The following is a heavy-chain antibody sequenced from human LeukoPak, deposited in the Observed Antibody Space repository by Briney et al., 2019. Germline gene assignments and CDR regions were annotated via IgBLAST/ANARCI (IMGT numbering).Heavy chain of an antibody. CDR2: IYYSGST. V-gene: IGHV4-59*01. Sequence: PSETLSLTCTVSGGSISSYYWSWIRQPPGKGLEWIGYIYYSGSTNYNPSLKSRVTISVDTFKNQFSPKLSSVTAADTAVYYCARTVVSVVVVVAATDSWFDPWGQGTLVTVSS. CDR1: GGSISSYY. D-gene: IGHD2-15*01. CDR3: ARTVVSVVVVVAATDSWFDP. J-gene: IGHJ5*02.